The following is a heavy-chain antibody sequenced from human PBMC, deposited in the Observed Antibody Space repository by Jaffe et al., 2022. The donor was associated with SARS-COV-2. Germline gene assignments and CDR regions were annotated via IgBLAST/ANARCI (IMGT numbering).Heavy chain of an antibody. J-gene: IGHJ5*02. V-gene: IGHV2-5*02. CDR2: IYWDNDK. Sequence: QITLKESGPTLVQPTQTLTLTCTFSGFSLSTSGVGVGWIRQPPGEALEWLALIYWDNDKRYSPSLRSRLTITKDTSKNQVVLTMTNMDPVDTATYYCAHRPGGQYHSGWDPNWFDPWGQGTLVTVSS. CDR1: GFSLSTSGVG. CDR3: AHRPGGQYHSGWDPNWFDP. D-gene: IGHD1-26*01.